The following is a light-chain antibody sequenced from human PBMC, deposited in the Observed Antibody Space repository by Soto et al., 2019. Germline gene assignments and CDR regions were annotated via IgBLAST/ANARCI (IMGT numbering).Light chain of an antibody. V-gene: IGLV8-61*01. CDR1: SGSVSTTYY. CDR3: ALYMGRGISV. Sequence: QTVVTQAPSFSVSPGGTVTLTCGLTSGSVSTTYYPSWYQQTPGQAPRTLIYNPNTRSSGVPDRFSASILGNKAALTITGAQPDDESEYYCALYMGRGISVFGGGTKLTVL. CDR2: NPN. J-gene: IGLJ2*01.